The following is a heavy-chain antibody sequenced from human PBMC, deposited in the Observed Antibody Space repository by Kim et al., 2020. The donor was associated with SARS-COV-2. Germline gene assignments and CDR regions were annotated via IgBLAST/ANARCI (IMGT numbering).Heavy chain of an antibody. CDR1: GFTFSSYS. CDR2: ISSSSSYI. CDR3: ARGLAREKHYYGMDV. J-gene: IGHJ6*02. D-gene: IGHD6-19*01. Sequence: GGSLRLSCAASGFTFSSYSMNWVRQAPGKGLEWVSSISSSSSYIYYADSVKGRFTISRDNAKNSLYLQMNSLRAEDTAVYYCARGLAREKHYYGMDVWGQGTTVTVSS. V-gene: IGHV3-21*01.